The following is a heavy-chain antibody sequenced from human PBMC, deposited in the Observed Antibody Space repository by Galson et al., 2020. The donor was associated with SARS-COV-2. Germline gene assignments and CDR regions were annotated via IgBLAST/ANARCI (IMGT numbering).Heavy chain of an antibody. CDR3: ARSRQDVTMIVGGIPGAYNYMDV. CDR1: GGSFSNYY. Sequence: SETLSLTCAVYGGSFSNYYWSWIRQSPGKGLEWIGEINHSGSTKSSPSLKSRVTIAVDTSKNQFSLKVRSMTAADTAVYYCARSRQDVTMIVGGIPGAYNYMDVWSKGTPVTISS. CDR2: INHSGST. D-gene: IGHD3-22*01. V-gene: IGHV4-34*01. J-gene: IGHJ6*03.